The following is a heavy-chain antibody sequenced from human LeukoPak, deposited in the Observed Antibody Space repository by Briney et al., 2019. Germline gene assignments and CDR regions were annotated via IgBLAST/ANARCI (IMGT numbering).Heavy chain of an antibody. Sequence: ASVKVSCKASGYTFTGYYMHWVRQALGQGLEWMGWINPNSGGTNYAQKFQGRVTMTRDTSISTAYMELSRLRSDDTAVYYCARVRYGDYVRFDPWGQGTLVTVSS. CDR3: ARVRYGDYVRFDP. D-gene: IGHD4-17*01. J-gene: IGHJ5*02. CDR1: GYTFTGYY. CDR2: INPNSGGT. V-gene: IGHV1-2*02.